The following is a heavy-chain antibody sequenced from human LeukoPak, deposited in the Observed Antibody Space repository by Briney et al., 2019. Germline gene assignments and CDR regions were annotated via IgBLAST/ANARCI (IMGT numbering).Heavy chain of an antibody. CDR2: ISHDGII. D-gene: IGHD1-14*01. CDR3: AAGKPQNNFDY. V-gene: IGHV3-74*01. CDR1: GFTFSSYV. Sequence: GGSLRLSCETAGFTFSSYVMHWVRRTPGEGLVWVSRISHDGIISYADSVKGRFTISRDNSKNTLYLQMNSLRAEDTAVYYCAAGKPQNNFDYWGQGTLVTVSS. J-gene: IGHJ4*02.